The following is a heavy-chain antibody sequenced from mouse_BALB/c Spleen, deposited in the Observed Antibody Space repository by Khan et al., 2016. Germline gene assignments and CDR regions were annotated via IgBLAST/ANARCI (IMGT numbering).Heavy chain of an antibody. CDR3: ARRAFGTTAWFVY. Sequence: EVKLLESGGGLVQPGGSLKLSCAASGFDFSRYWMTWVRQAPGKGLEWIGEINPDGTTINYTPSLKEKFIISRDNAKNTLYLQMSKVRSEDIALYYCARRAFGTTAWFVYWGQGTLVTVSA. J-gene: IGHJ3*01. CDR2: INPDGTTI. D-gene: IGHD3-1*01. V-gene: IGHV4-1*02. CDR1: GFDFSRYW.